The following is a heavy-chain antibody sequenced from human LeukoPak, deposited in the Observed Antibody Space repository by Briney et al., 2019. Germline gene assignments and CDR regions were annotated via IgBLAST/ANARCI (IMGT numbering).Heavy chain of an antibody. CDR1: GFIFDDYA. CDR2: ISWNGGNI. V-gene: IGHV3-9*01. J-gene: IGHJ4*02. Sequence: PGGSLRLSCAASGFIFDDYAMHWVRQAPGKGLEWVSGISWNGGNIGYANSVKGRFTISRDNAKNSLYLQMNSLRAEDTALYYCAKATDKYDDPSFFDYWGQGTLVTVSS. CDR3: AKATDKYDDPSFFDY. D-gene: IGHD3-3*01.